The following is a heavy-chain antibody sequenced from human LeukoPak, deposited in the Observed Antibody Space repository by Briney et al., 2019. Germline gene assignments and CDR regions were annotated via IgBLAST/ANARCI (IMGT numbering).Heavy chain of an antibody. CDR3: ARDSPLGTDFDY. V-gene: IGHV3-7*03. CDR1: GFTFSSYW. Sequence: GGSLRLSCAASGFTFSSYWMSWVRQAPGKGLEWVADIKQDGSEKYYVDSVKGRSTISRDSARNSLYLQMNSLRAEDTAVYYCARDSPLGTDFDYWGQGTLVTVYS. D-gene: IGHD1-1*01. J-gene: IGHJ4*02. CDR2: IKQDGSEK.